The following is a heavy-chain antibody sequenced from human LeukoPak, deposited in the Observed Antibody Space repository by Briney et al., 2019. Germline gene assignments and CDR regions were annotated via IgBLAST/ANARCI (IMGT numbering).Heavy chain of an antibody. D-gene: IGHD4-17*01. J-gene: IGHJ6*02. V-gene: IGHV3-33*01. CDR2: IWYDGSNK. CDR3: ARLYGDYVGYYGMDV. Sequence: VQLVESGGGVVQPGRSLRLSCAASGFTFSSYGMHWVRQAPGKGLGGVAVIWYDGSNKYYADSVKGRFTISRDNSKNTLYLQMNSLRAEDTAVYYSARLYGDYVGYYGMDVWGQGTTVTVSS. CDR1: GFTFSSYG.